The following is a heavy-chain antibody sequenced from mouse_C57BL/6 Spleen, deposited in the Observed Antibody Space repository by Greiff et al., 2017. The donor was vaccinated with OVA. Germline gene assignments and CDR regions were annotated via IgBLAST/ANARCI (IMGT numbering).Heavy chain of an antibody. CDR1: GFTFSDYY. CDR2: INYDGSST. Sequence: EVQLQESEGGLVQPGSSMKLSCTASGFTFSDYYMAWVRQVPEKGLEWVANINYDGSSTYYLDSLKSRFIISRDNAKNILYLQMSSLKSEDIATYYCARGTYSNYDWYFDVWGTGTTVTVSS. D-gene: IGHD2-5*01. J-gene: IGHJ1*03. V-gene: IGHV5-16*01. CDR3: ARGTYSNYDWYFDV.